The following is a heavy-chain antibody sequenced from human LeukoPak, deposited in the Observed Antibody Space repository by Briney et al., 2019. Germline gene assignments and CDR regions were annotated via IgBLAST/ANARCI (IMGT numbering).Heavy chain of an antibody. V-gene: IGHV1-46*01. CDR3: ARVCSTNHFHYYVDV. Sequence: GASVKVSCKASGYTFTSYYMHWVRQAPGEGLEWMGIINPSGGSTSYAQKFQGRVTMTTDTSTSTAYMELRSLRSDDTAVYYCARVCSTNHFHYYVDVWGKGITVTVSS. J-gene: IGHJ6*03. CDR1: GYTFTSYY. D-gene: IGHD1-14*01. CDR2: INPSGGST.